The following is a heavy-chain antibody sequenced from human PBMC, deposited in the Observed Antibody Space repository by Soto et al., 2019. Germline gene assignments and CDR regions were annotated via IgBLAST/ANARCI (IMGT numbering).Heavy chain of an antibody. CDR3: ARGAGYCSGGSCFPDY. V-gene: IGHV1-2*04. CDR2: INPNSGGT. CDR1: GYTFTGYY. D-gene: IGHD2-15*01. Sequence: ASVKVSCKASGYTFTGYYMHWVRQAPGQGLEWMGWINPNSGGTNYAQKFQGWVTMTRDTSISTAYMELSRLRSDDTAVYYCARGAGYCSGGSCFPDYWGQGTLVTVSS. J-gene: IGHJ4*02.